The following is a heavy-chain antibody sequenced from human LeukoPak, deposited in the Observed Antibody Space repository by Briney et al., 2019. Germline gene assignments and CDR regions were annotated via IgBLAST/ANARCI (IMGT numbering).Heavy chain of an antibody. CDR3: TRHAGIAEAGRIYYYYYGMDV. J-gene: IGHJ6*02. CDR2: IYYSGST. Sequence: SETLSLTCTVSGCSISGYYWYWSRQPPGKGLEWIGYIYYSGSTNYNPSLKSRVTISVDTSKNQFSLKLSSVTAADTAVYYCTRHAGIAEAGRIYYYYYGMDVWGQGTTVTVSS. V-gene: IGHV4-59*01. CDR1: GCSISGYY. D-gene: IGHD6-13*01.